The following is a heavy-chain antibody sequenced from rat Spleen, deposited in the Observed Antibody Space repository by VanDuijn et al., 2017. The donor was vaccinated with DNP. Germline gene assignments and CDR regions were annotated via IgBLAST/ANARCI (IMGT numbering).Heavy chain of an antibody. Sequence: EVQLVESGGDLVPPGRALKVSCAASGFTFSDYYMAWVRQAPTKGLEWVASISTGGGNTYDRDSVEGRFTLSRGNANSTLYLQMDSLRSEETATYYGARHGEVHLRYAMDAWGQGTSVTFSS. V-gene: IGHV5S11*01. CDR2: ISTGGGNT. CDR1: GFTFSDYY. J-gene: IGHJ4*01. D-gene: IGHD1-5*01. CDR3: ARHGEVHLRYAMDA.